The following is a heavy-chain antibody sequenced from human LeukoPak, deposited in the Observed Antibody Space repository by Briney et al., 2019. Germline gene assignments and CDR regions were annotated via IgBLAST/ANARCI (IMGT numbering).Heavy chain of an antibody. J-gene: IGHJ1*01. CDR1: GFTFSSYS. CDR2: IRGSGGTT. Sequence: PGRSLRLSCAASGFTFSSYSMNWVRQAPGKGLEWVSAIRGSGGTTFYADSVKGRFTISRDNLRNTLYLQMNSLRADDTAVYFCARDPNGDYIGAFDFQRWGQGTQVTVSS. D-gene: IGHD4-17*01. V-gene: IGHV3-23*01. CDR3: ARDPNGDYIGAFDFQR.